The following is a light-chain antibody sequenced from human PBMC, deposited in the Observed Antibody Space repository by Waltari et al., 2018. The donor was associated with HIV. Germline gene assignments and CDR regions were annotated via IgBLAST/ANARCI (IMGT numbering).Light chain of an antibody. CDR2: AAS. Sequence: DIQMTQSPSSLSASVGDRVTITCRESQSISSYLNWYQQKPGKTPKVLIYAASSLQSGVQSRFSVSGSGTDFTLTISSLQPEDFATYYCQQSYSTPLTFGGGTKVEIK. CDR1: QSISSY. J-gene: IGKJ4*01. CDR3: QQSYSTPLT. V-gene: IGKV1-39*01.